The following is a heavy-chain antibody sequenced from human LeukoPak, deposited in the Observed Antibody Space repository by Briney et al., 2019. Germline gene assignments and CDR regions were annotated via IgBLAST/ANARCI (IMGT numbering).Heavy chain of an antibody. CDR3: ARVAEAAAFDS. CDR2: ISSNSRYI. V-gene: IGHV3-21*06. J-gene: IGHJ4*02. CDR1: GFTFSSYS. Sequence: GGSLRLSCAASGFTFSSYSMNWVCQAPGKGLEWVSSISSNSRYIYYADSMRGRFTISRDNAKNSLYLQMNSLKPEDTAVYYCARVAEAAAFDSWGQGTLVTVSS. D-gene: IGHD6-13*01.